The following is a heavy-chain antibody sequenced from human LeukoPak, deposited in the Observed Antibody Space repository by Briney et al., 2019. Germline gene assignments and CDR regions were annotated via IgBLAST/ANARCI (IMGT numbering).Heavy chain of an antibody. CDR3: ATGVVWGSSDY. D-gene: IGHD3-16*01. CDR2: IYSGGST. J-gene: IGHJ4*02. Sequence: GGSLRLSCAASGFTVSSNYMSWVRQPPGKGLEWVSVIYSGGSTYYADSEKGRFTISRDNFKNTLYLQMNSLRADDTAVYYCATGVVWGSSDYWGQGTLVIVSS. V-gene: IGHV3-53*01. CDR1: GFTVSSNY.